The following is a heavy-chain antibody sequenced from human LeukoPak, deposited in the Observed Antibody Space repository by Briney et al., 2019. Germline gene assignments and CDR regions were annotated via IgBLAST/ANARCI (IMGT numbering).Heavy chain of an antibody. J-gene: IGHJ4*02. V-gene: IGHV1-18*01. Sequence: ASVKVSCKASGYTFTTYGINWVRQAPGQGLQWMGWVSAYNGHTNYVQNLQGRVTMTTDSSTSTACMELRSLKSDDTAVYYCARDYDDNSRCFGYWGQGTLVTVSS. CDR1: GYTFTTYG. CDR3: ARDYDDNSRCFGY. CDR2: VSAYNGHT. D-gene: IGHD4-23*01.